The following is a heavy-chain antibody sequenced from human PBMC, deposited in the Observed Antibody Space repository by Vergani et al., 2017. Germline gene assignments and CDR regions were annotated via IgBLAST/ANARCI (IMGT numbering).Heavy chain of an antibody. Sequence: QVQLVESAGGVVQPGGSLRLSCAASGFTFSNFGMHWIRQAPGKGLEWLAYIGKNGINTSYRDAVKGRFTVSRDNSKDILYLQMDSLRREDTAVYYCTKDLHDSTGGVPDYWGPGTIVIVAS. D-gene: IGHD3-10*01. V-gene: IGHV3-30*02. CDR1: GFTFSNFG. J-gene: IGHJ4*02. CDR3: TKDLHDSTGGVPDY. CDR2: IGKNGINT.